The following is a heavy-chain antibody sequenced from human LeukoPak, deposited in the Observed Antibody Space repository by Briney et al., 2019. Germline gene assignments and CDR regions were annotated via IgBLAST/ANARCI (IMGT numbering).Heavy chain of an antibody. V-gene: IGHV3-7*01. Sequence: GGSLRLSCTVPGLTFSRYWMGWVRQAPGKGLEWVANIKEDGSEKYYVDSVKGRFTTSRDNAKNSLYLQMNSLRAEDTAVYYCAELGITMIGGVWGKGTTVTISS. CDR1: GLTFSRYW. CDR2: IKEDGSEK. D-gene: IGHD3-10*02. CDR3: AELGITMIGGV. J-gene: IGHJ6*04.